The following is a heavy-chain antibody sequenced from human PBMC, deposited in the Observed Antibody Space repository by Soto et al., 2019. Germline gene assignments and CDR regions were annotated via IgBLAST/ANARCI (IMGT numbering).Heavy chain of an antibody. CDR1: GFTFSSFS. J-gene: IGHJ5*02. Sequence: PGGSLRLSCAASGFTFSSFSMNWVRQAPGRGLEWVSFISTGSSYINYADSVKGRFTISRDNAKNSVYLQMNSLRAEGTAVYYCAKGRTGSWGQGTLVTVSS. V-gene: IGHV3-21*01. CDR3: AKGRTGS. CDR2: ISTGSSYI.